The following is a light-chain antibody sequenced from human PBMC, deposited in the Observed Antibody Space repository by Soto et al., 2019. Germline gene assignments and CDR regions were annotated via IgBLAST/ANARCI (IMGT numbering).Light chain of an antibody. CDR1: SGHSSYA. Sequence: PVLTQSPSASASLGASVKLTCTLSSGHSSYAIAWHQQQPEKGPRYLMKLNSDGSHSKGDGIPDRFSGSSSGAERYLTISSLQSEDEADYYCQTWGTGPLVFGGGTKVTVL. CDR2: LNSDGSH. J-gene: IGLJ2*01. CDR3: QTWGTGPLV. V-gene: IGLV4-69*01.